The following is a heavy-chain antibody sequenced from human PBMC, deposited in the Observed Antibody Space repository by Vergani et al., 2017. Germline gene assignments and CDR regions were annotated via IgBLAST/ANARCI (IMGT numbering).Heavy chain of an antibody. Sequence: QVQLQESGPGLVKPSGTLSLTCTVSGGSISSYYWSWIRQPAGKGLEWIGRIYTSGSTNYNPSLKSRVTMSVATSKNQFSLKLSSLRSEDTAVYYCASWGWDWDTAMVAPIYFDYWGQGTLVTVSS. CDR2: IYTSGST. CDR1: GGSISSYY. CDR3: ASWGWDWDTAMVAPIYFDY. D-gene: IGHD5-18*01. J-gene: IGHJ4*02. V-gene: IGHV4-4*07.